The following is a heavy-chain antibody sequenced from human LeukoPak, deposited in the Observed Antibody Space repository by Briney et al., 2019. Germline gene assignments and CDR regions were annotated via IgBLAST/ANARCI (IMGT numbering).Heavy chain of an antibody. D-gene: IGHD6-13*01. CDR2: IRWNSGST. J-gene: IGHJ4*02. V-gene: IGHV3-9*01. CDR3: AKDLKGIAAAGPGGYFDY. Sequence: PGRPLRLSCAASGFTFDDYAMHWVRQAPGKGLEWVSGIRWNSGSTGYADSVKGRFTISRDNAKNSLYLQMNSLRAEDTALYYCAKDLKGIAAAGPGGYFDYWGQGTLVTVSS. CDR1: GFTFDDYA.